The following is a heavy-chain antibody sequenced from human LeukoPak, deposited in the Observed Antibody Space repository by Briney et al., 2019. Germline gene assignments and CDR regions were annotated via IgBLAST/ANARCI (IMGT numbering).Heavy chain of an antibody. CDR2: TSSDLNVK. CDR3: AREGYYGSGSPPSLYFDY. D-gene: IGHD3-10*01. V-gene: IGHV3-30-3*01. J-gene: IGHJ4*02. Sequence: GGSLRLSCAASGFTFSSYAMHWARQAPGKGLEWVAVTSSDLNVKLYADSVKGRFTISRDNSRSTLYLQMNSLRPEDTAIYYCAREGYYGSGSPPSLYFDYWGQGTLVTVSS. CDR1: GFTFSSYA.